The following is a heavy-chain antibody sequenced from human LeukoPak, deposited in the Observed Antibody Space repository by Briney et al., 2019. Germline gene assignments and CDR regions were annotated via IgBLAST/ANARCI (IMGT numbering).Heavy chain of an antibody. J-gene: IGHJ4*02. CDR1: GFTFSSYW. CDR3: AREGTDY. CDR2: IRPDGSDE. D-gene: IGHD1/OR15-1a*01. V-gene: IGHV3-7*01. Sequence: GGSLRLSCVVSGFTFSSYWMSWVRQAPGKGLEWVANIRPDGSDEYYVVSVKGRFTISRDNAKNSLYLQMNSLRAEDTAVYYCAREGTDYWGQGTLVTVSS.